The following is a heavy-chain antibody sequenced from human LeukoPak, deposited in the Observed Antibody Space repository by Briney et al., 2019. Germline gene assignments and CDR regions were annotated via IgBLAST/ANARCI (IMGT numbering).Heavy chain of an antibody. V-gene: IGHV3-23*01. CDR2: ISGSGGST. CDR3: AKGIRDYYYGMDV. J-gene: IGHJ6*02. CDR1: GFTFSSYA. Sequence: GGSLRLSCAASGFTFSSYATSWVRQAPGKGLEWVSAISGSGGSTYYADSVKGRFTISRDNSKNTLYLQMNSLRAEDTAVYYCAKGIRDYYYGMDVWGQGTTVTVSS.